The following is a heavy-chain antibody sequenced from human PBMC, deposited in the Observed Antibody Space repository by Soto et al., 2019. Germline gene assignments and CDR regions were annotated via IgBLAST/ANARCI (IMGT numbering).Heavy chain of an antibody. Sequence: PSETLSLTCTVSGGSIISYYWSWILQPPGKGLEWIGYIYYSGSTNYNPSLKSRVTISVDTSKNQFSLKLSSVTAADTAVYYCARASITIFGVVTRPFDYWGQGTLVTVSS. CDR1: GGSIISYY. J-gene: IGHJ4*02. D-gene: IGHD3-3*01. CDR2: IYYSGST. CDR3: ARASITIFGVVTRPFDY. V-gene: IGHV4-59*12.